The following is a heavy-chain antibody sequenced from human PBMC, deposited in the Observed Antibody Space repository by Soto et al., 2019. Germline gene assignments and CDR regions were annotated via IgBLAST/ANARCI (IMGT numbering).Heavy chain of an antibody. J-gene: IGHJ3*02. D-gene: IGHD5-12*01. CDR3: ARLRLNYEYAFDI. Sequence: APVKVSCKAYGYSFTSYGISWVRQAPGQGLEWMGWIGAYNGNTNYAQKLQGRVTMTTDTSTSTAYMELRSLRSDDTAVYYCARLRLNYEYAFDIWGQGTMVTVSS. CDR2: IGAYNGNT. CDR1: GYSFTSYG. V-gene: IGHV1-18*04.